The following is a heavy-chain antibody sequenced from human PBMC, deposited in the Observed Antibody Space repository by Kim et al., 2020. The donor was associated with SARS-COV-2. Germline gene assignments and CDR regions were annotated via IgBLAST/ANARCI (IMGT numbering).Heavy chain of an antibody. CDR2: IYPGDSDT. D-gene: IGHD3-10*01. Sequence: GESLKISCKGSGYNFTSYWIGWVRQMPGKGLEWMGIIYPGDSDTRYSPSFQGQVTISADKSISTAYLQWSSLKASDSAMYYCARGRAEIWFGELFGRWFDPWGQGTLVTVSS. CDR3: ARGRAEIWFGELFGRWFDP. J-gene: IGHJ5*02. V-gene: IGHV5-51*01. CDR1: GYNFTSYW.